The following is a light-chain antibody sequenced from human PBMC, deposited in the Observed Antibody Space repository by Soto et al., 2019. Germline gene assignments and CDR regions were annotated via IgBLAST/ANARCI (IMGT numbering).Light chain of an antibody. CDR2: GAS. CDR1: HSVSSS. CDR3: QHYNTWPWT. Sequence: EVVMTQSPATLSVSPGESATLSCRASHSVSSSLAWYQQKPGQTPRLLIYGASTRATGVPARFSGSGSGTEFTLTSGSLQSEDFAVYYCQHYNTWPWTFGQGTKVEIK. J-gene: IGKJ1*01. V-gene: IGKV3-15*01.